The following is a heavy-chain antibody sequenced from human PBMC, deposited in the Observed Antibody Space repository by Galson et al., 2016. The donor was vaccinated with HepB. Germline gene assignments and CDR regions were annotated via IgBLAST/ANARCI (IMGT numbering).Heavy chain of an antibody. J-gene: IGHJ4*02. V-gene: IGHV4-30-2*01. CDR3: ARGKGRGGFDY. CDR2: IYHTGST. D-gene: IGHD3-10*01. Sequence: IGYIYHTGSTYYNPSLESRVTISVDRSKNQFSLKLTSVTVADTAVYYCARGKGRGGFDYWGQGTLVTVSS.